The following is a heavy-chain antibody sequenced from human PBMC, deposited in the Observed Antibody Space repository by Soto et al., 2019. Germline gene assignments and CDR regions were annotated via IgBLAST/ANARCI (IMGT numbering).Heavy chain of an antibody. V-gene: IGHV4-59*01. CDR1: GGSFSTYY. J-gene: IGHJ6*02. CDR3: ARDAYYYGSGSSYYYGMDV. Sequence: QVQLQESGPGLVKPSETLSLTCTVSGGSFSTYYWNWIRQPPGKGLEWIGYIYDSGSTNYNPSVNSGVTISVDTSKNQFSLKLSSVTTADTAVHYCARDAYYYGSGSSYYYGMDVWGQGTTVTVSS. D-gene: IGHD3-10*01. CDR2: IYDSGST.